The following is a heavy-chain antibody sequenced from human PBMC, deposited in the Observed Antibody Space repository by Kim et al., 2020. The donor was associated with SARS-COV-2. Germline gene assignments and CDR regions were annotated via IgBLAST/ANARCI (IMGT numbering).Heavy chain of an antibody. CDR1: GFTFSSYA. Sequence: GGSLRLSCAASGFTFSSYAMHWVRQAPGKGLEWVAVISYDGSNKYYADSVKGRFTISRDNSKNTLYLQMNSLRAEDTAVYYCARDPENYDILTGYDYYFDDWGQGTLVTVSS. J-gene: IGHJ4*02. CDR2: ISYDGSNK. V-gene: IGHV3-30*04. CDR3: ARDPENYDILTGYDYYFDD. D-gene: IGHD3-9*01.